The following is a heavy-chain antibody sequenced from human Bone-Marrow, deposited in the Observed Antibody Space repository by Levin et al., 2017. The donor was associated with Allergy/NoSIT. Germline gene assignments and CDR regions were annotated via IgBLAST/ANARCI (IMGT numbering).Heavy chain of an antibody. CDR1: GFSFWHYT. CDR2: NSSSGDST. CDR3: ARDPARGYYDSSGYSGDH. D-gene: IGHD3-22*01. Sequence: GGSLRLSCAASGFSFWHYTMNWVRQAPGKGLEWVSCNSSSGDSTYYADSVKGRFTISRDNAKNSLYLQLNRLRDEDTALYYCARDPARGYYDSSGYSGDHWGQGTLVTVSS. V-gene: IGHV3-48*02. J-gene: IGHJ4*02.